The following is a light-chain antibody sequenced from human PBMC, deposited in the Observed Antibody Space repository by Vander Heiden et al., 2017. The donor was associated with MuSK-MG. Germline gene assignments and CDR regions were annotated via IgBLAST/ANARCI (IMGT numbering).Light chain of an antibody. CDR2: AAS. Sequence: AIRMTQSPSSFSASTGDRVTLTCRASQGISSYLAWYQQKPGKAPKLLVYAASTLQSGVPSRFSGSGSGTDFTLTISCLQSEDFATYYCQQYYSYLSLTFGGGTKVEIK. CDR3: QQYYSYLSLT. CDR1: QGISSY. J-gene: IGKJ4*01. V-gene: IGKV1-8*01.